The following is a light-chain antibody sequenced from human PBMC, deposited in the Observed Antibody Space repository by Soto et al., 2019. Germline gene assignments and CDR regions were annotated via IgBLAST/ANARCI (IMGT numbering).Light chain of an antibody. J-gene: IGKJ1*01. CDR1: QSISGK. Sequence: EIVMTQSPAILSVSPGERATLSCRASQSISGKLAWYQQKPGQAPRLLIYDASNRATGIPARFSGSGSGTDFTLTISSLEPEDVAVYYCQQRGNRPPWTFGQGTKVDI. CDR3: QQRGNRPPWT. CDR2: DAS. V-gene: IGKV3-11*01.